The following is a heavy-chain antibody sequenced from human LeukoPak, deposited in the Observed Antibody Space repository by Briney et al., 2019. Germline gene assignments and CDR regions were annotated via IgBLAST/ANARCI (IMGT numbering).Heavy chain of an antibody. D-gene: IGHD1-26*01. V-gene: IGHV4-34*01. CDR3: AREGPGAFDI. CDR2: INHSGST. CDR1: GGSFSGYY. Sequence: PSETLSLTCAVYGGSFSGYYWSWIRQPPGKGLEWIGEINHSGSTNYNPSLKSRVTISVDTSKNQFSLKLSSVTAADTAVYYCAREGPGAFDIWGQGTMVTVSS. J-gene: IGHJ3*02.